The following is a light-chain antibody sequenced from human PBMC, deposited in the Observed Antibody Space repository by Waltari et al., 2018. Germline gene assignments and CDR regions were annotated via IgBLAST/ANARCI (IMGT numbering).Light chain of an antibody. CDR2: GAS. J-gene: IGKJ1*01. CDR1: QNVRRDY. V-gene: IGKV3-20*01. CDR3: QHYRSSLWT. Sequence: DSLLTQSPGTLSLTPGESATLSCRASQNVRRDYLAWYQHKPGQAPRLLIFGASRRATGIPERFSGTGSGTDFTLTISRLEPEDFALYYCQHYRSSLWTFGQGTKVEIK.